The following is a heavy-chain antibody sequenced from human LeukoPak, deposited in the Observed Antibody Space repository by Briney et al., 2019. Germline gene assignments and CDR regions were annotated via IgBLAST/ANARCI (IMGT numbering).Heavy chain of an antibody. CDR3: ARGRGDFWSGYPPPHFDY. J-gene: IGHJ4*02. V-gene: IGHV1-18*01. D-gene: IGHD3-3*01. Sequence: GASVKVSCKASGYTFTSYGISWVRQAPGRGLEWMGWISAYNGNTNYAQKLQGRVTMITDTSTSTAYMELRSLRSDDTAVYYCARGRGDFWSGYPPPHFDYWGQGTLVTVSS. CDR2: ISAYNGNT. CDR1: GYTFTSYG.